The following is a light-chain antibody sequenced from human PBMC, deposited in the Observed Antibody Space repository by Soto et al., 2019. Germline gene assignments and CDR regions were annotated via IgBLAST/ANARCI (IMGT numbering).Light chain of an antibody. V-gene: IGKV1-6*01. J-gene: IGKJ4*01. CDR1: QDIRND. CDR2: AAS. Sequence: GDRVTITCRASQDIRNDLGWYQKKPERAPELLIYAASSLRSGVPSRFSGTGSGTDFTLTISSLQPEDFATYYCLQDYTYPLTFGGGTKVEIK. CDR3: LQDYTYPLT.